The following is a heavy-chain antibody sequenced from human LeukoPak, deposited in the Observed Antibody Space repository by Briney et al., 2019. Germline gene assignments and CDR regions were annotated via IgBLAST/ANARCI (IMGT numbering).Heavy chain of an antibody. J-gene: IGHJ3*02. V-gene: IGHV1-46*01. CDR2: INPSGGST. CDR1: GYTFTSYY. Sequence: ASVKVSCKASGYTFTSYYMHWVRQAPGQGLEWMGIINPSGGSTSYAQKFQGRVTMTRDTSTSTVYMELSSLRAEDTAVYYCARERGITIFGGAFDIWGQGTMVTVSS. D-gene: IGHD3-3*01. CDR3: ARERGITIFGGAFDI.